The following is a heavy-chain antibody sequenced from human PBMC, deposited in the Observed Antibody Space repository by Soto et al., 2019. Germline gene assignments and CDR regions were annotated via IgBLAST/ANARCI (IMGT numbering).Heavy chain of an antibody. CDR1: GFTFSSYS. CDR3: ARYCGGDCRYWYFDL. CDR2: ISSSSSYI. D-gene: IGHD2-21*02. V-gene: IGHV3-21*01. Sequence: EVQLVESGGGLVKPGGSLRLSCAASGFTFSSYSMNWVRQAPGKGLEWVSSISSSSSYIYYADSVKGRFTISRDNAKNSLYLQMNSLRAEDTAVYYCARYCGGDCRYWYFDLWGRGTLVTVS. J-gene: IGHJ2*01.